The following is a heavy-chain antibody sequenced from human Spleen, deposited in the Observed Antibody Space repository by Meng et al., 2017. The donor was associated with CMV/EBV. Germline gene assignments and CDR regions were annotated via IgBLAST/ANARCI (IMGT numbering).Heavy chain of an antibody. V-gene: IGHV3-30-3*01. CDR3: ARDSEATVTTSYYYYGMDV. J-gene: IGHJ6*02. D-gene: IGHD4-17*01. Sequence: GESLKTSCAASGFTFSSYAMHWVRQAPGKGLEWVAVISYDGSNKYYADSVKGRFTISRDNSKNTLYLQMNSLRAEDTAVYYCARDSEATVTTSYYYYGMDVWGQGTTVTVSS. CDR1: GFTFSSYA. CDR2: ISYDGSNK.